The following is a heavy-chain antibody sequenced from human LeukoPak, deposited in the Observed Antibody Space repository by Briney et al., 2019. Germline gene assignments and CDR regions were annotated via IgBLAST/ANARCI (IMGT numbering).Heavy chain of an antibody. J-gene: IGHJ4*02. D-gene: IGHD1-1*01. Sequence: GGYLRLSCVASGFTFSTYWMSWVRQAPGKGLEWVSSITPRGDYIYYADSLKGRFTISRDNAKNSLYLQMSSLRAEDTAVYYCVRHRTASDYWGQGALVTVSS. V-gene: IGHV3-21*01. CDR3: VRHRTASDY. CDR2: ITPRGDYI. CDR1: GFTFSTYW.